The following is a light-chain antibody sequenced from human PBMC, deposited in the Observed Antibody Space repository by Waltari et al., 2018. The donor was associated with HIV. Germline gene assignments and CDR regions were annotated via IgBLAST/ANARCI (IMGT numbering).Light chain of an antibody. V-gene: IGKV3-11*01. CDR1: QRVRGS. CDR2: DTS. Sequence: IVFTQSPLTLSFSPRERATLSCRASQRVRGSLDWYQQKPGQAPRLLIYDTSDSPTGIPARFSGSGSGTDFTLTISSLEPEDFAVYFCHQRSQWPFTFGPGTKVDIK. CDR3: HQRSQWPFT. J-gene: IGKJ3*01.